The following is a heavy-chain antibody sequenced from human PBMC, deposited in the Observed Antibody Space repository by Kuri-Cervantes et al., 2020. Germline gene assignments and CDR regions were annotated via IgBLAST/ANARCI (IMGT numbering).Heavy chain of an antibody. V-gene: IGHV3-74*01. D-gene: IGHD7-27*01. CDR2: IHSDGSST. CDR1: GFTFSSYW. J-gene: IGHJ6*03. CDR3: ARDPSALGIDYYYYYMDV. Sequence: GGSLRLSCAASGFTFSSYWMYWVRQAPGNGLVWVSRIHSDGSSTTYADSVKGRFTISRDNAKNPLYLQMNSLRAEDTAVYYCARDPSALGIDYYYYYMDVWGKGTTVTVSS.